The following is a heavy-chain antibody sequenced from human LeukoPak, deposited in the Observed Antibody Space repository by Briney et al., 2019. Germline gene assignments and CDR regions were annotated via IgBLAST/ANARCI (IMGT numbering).Heavy chain of an antibody. CDR3: ARGVVVAATDDY. Sequence: SETLSLTCTVSGYSISSGYYWGWIRQPPGEGLEWIGSIYHSGSTYYNPSLNSRVTISVDTSKNQFSLKLSSVTAAHTAVYYCARGVVVAATDDYWGQGTLVTVSS. D-gene: IGHD2-15*01. V-gene: IGHV4-38-2*02. CDR2: IYHSGST. J-gene: IGHJ4*02. CDR1: GYSISSGYY.